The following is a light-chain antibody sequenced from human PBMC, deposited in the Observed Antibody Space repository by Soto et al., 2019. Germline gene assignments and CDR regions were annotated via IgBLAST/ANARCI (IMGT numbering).Light chain of an antibody. Sequence: EIVLTQSPVTLSLSPGERATLSCRASQTVNDDLAWYQQRPGQAPRLIIYDASKRATGVPARFSGSGSGTDFTLTISSLEPEDFVVYYCQQFNSYPRTFGQGTKLEIK. CDR2: DAS. J-gene: IGKJ2*01. V-gene: IGKV3-11*01. CDR3: QQFNSYPRT. CDR1: QTVNDD.